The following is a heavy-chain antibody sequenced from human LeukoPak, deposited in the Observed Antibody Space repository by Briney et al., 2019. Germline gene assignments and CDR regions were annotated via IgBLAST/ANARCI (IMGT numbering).Heavy chain of an antibody. CDR3: ASVEIGYCSGGSCYPRY. J-gene: IGHJ4*02. CDR1: GGTFSSYA. V-gene: IGHV1-69*04. CDR2: IIPILGIA. Sequence: GASVKVSCKASGGTFSSYAISWVRQAPGQGLEWMGRIIPILGIANYAQKFQGRVTITADKSTSTAYMVLSSLRSEDTAVYYCASVEIGYCSGGSCYPRYWGQGTLVTVSS. D-gene: IGHD2-15*01.